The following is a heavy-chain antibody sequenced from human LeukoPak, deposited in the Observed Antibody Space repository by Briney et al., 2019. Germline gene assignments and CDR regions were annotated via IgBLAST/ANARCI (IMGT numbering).Heavy chain of an antibody. CDR2: IYYSGST. V-gene: IGHV4-39*07. D-gene: IGHD6-19*01. Sequence: SETLSLTCTVSGGSISSSSYYWGWIRQPPGKGLEWIGSIYYSGSTYYNPSLKSRVTISVDTSKNQFSLKLSSVTAADTAVYYCARAAVSATRWFDPWGQGTLVTVSS. J-gene: IGHJ5*02. CDR1: GGSISSSSYY. CDR3: ARAAVSATRWFDP.